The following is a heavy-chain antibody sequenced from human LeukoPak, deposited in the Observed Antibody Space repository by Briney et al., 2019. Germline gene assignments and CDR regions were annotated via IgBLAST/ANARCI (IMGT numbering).Heavy chain of an antibody. CDR3: ARDWGGTIAAAFDY. V-gene: IGHV4-61*02. CDR2: IYTSGST. D-gene: IGHD6-13*01. Sequence: SQTLSLTCTVSGGSISSGSYYWSWIRQPAGKGLEWIGRIYTSGSTNYNPSLKSRVTISVDTSKNQFTLKLSSVTAADTAVYYCARDWGGTIAAAFDYWGQGTLVTVSS. CDR1: GGSISSGSYY. J-gene: IGHJ4*02.